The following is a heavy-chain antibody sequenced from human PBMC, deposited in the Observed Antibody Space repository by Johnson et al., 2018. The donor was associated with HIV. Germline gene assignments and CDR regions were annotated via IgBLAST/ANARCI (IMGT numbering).Heavy chain of an antibody. CDR1: GFTFSSYA. CDR3: ARDWSWRGSLKGGGAFDI. D-gene: IGHD1-26*01. J-gene: IGHJ3*02. V-gene: IGHV3-30*04. Sequence: QVQLVESGGGVVQPGRSLRLSCAGSGFTFSSYAFHWVRQAPAKGLEWVAVVSYDGSTKYYADSVKGRFTISRDNSENTLYLQMNSLRAEDTAVFFCARDWSWRGSLKGGGAFDIWGQGTMVTVSS. CDR2: VSYDGSTK.